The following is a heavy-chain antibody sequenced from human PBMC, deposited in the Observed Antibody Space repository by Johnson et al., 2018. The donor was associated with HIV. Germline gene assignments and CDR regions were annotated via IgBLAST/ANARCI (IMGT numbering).Heavy chain of an antibody. J-gene: IGHJ3*02. CDR1: GFTFSNAW. D-gene: IGHD4-17*01. CDR3: TTDLRVTTSLRAFDI. Sequence: EVQLVESGGGVVQPGRSLRLSCVASGFTFSNAWMSWVRQAPGKGLELVGRIKSKTDGGTTDYAAPVKGRFTISRDDSKNTLYLQMNSLKTEDTAVYYCTTDLRVTTSLRAFDIWGQGTMVTVSS. CDR2: IKSKTDGGTT. V-gene: IGHV3-15*01.